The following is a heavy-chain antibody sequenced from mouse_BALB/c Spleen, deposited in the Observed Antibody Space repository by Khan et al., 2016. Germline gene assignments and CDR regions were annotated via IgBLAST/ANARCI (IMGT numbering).Heavy chain of an antibody. Sequence: EVELVESGGGLVQPGGSRKLSCAASGFSFSSSGMHWVRQTPEKGLAWVAYISSGSSTIYYADTVKGRVTISRDNHNNTPFLQMTSLRCEDTAMYYCARSICYHLTYWGQGTLVTVSA. D-gene: IGHD2-12*01. CDR2: ISSGSSTI. V-gene: IGHV5-17*02. CDR3: ARSICYHLTY. CDR1: GFSFSSSG. J-gene: IGHJ3*01.